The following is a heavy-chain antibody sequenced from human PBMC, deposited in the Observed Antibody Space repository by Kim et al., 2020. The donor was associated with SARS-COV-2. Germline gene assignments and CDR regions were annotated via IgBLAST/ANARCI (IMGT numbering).Heavy chain of an antibody. Sequence: GGSLRLSCAASGFTLNSYGMHWVRQAPGKGLEWMAFISYDGSNKWYADSVKGRFTISRDNSKNTLYVQMNSLRPEDTAVYYCARSPEDSGHSYGPSRKRLDYWGQGTLVTVSS. D-gene: IGHD5-18*01. CDR1: GFTLNSYG. CDR3: ARSPEDSGHSYGPSRKRLDY. V-gene: IGHV3-30*03. CDR2: ISYDGSNK. J-gene: IGHJ4*02.